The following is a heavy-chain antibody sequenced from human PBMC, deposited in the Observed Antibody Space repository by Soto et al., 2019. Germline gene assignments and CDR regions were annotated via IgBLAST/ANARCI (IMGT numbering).Heavy chain of an antibody. J-gene: IGHJ5*02. CDR2: INPNSGAT. D-gene: IGHD3-10*01. V-gene: IGHV1-2*02. Sequence: ASVKVSCKASGYTFTGYFMHWVRQAPGQGLEWMGWINPNSGATKYAQKFQGRVTLSRDTSTRTAYMELSGLRSDDTAVYYCARVGGTFLALLPWGQGTLVTVSS. CDR1: GYTFTGYF. CDR3: ARVGGTFLALLP.